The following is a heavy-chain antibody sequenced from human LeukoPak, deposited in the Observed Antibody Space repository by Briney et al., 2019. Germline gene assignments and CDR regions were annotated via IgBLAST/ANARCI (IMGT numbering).Heavy chain of an antibody. J-gene: IGHJ4*02. Sequence: GGSLRLSCAASGFTFDDCTMHWVQQAPGKGLEWVAGISWNGRIIDYADSVKGRFTISRDNAKNSLYLQMNSLRPEDTALYHCAKDRNYGSGTYLDYWGQGTLVTVSS. V-gene: IGHV3-9*01. CDR2: ISWNGRII. D-gene: IGHD3-10*01. CDR3: AKDRNYGSGTYLDY. CDR1: GFTFDDCT.